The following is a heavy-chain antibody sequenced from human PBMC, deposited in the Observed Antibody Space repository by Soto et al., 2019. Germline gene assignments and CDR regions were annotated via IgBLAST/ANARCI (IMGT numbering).Heavy chain of an antibody. CDR1: GGCISPSY. J-gene: IGHJ4*02. D-gene: IGHD3-16*01. CDR2: IYYTGNT. CDR3: AAGLDHNKVGY. Sequence: QVRLQESGPGLVEPSETLSLTCTVSGGCISPSYWNWVRQPPGKRLEWIGCIYYTGNTYYNPFLKSRVTISRDTSKNQFSLEVTSVTAADTAMYYCAAGLDHNKVGYWGQGTLVTVSS. V-gene: IGHV4-59*01.